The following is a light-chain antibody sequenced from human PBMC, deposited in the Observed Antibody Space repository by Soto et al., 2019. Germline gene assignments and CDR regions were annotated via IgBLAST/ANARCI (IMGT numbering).Light chain of an antibody. Sequence: QSVLTQPRSVSGSPGQSVTISCTGTSSDVGGYDYVSWYQQHPGKAPKLMIYDVSKRPSGVPDRFSGSKSGNTASLTISVLQADDEADYYCCSYAGSFIYVFATGTKLTVL. V-gene: IGLV2-11*01. CDR1: SSDVGGYDY. CDR2: DVS. J-gene: IGLJ1*01. CDR3: CSYAGSFIYV.